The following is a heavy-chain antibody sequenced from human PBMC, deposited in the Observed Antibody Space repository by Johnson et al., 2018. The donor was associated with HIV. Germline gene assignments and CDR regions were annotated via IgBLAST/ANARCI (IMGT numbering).Heavy chain of an antibody. V-gene: IGHV3-30*02. Sequence: VQLVESGGGLVKPGGSLRLSCVASGFTFIDYAMIWIRQAPGKGLEWVTFIQFDGSSKYSLESVKGRFIISRDNSKNTLYLQMNSLRAEDTAVYYCARGDHYDSSGFYFGAAFDSWGQGTMVTVSS. D-gene: IGHD3-22*01. CDR1: GFTFIDYA. CDR3: ARGDHYDSSGFYFGAAFDS. CDR2: IQFDGSSK. J-gene: IGHJ3*02.